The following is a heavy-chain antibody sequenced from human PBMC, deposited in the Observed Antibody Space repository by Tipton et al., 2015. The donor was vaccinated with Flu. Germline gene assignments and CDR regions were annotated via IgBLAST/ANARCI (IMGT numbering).Heavy chain of an antibody. V-gene: IGHV3-66*01. J-gene: IGHJ6*02. Sequence: SLRLSCAASGFTVSSNYMSWVRQAPGKGLEWVSVIYSGGSTYYADSVKGRFTISRDNSKNTLYLQMNSLRAEDTAVYYCARDHPPFLVAGYYGMDVWGQGTTVTVSS. CDR3: ARDHPPFLVAGYYGMDV. CDR1: GFTVSSNY. CDR2: IYSGGST. D-gene: IGHD6-19*01.